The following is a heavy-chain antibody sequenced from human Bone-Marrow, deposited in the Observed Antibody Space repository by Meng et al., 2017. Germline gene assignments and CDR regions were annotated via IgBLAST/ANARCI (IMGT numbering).Heavy chain of an antibody. CDR1: GGSFSDYY. D-gene: IGHD5-18*01. V-gene: IGHV3-11*06. Sequence: GGPLRLPCVVSGGSFSDYYWSWNRQPPGKRLGWVSYISSSSSYIYYADSVKGRFTISRDNAKNSLYLQMNSLRAEDTAVYYCARAFVGGYSYGNEDLDYWGQGTLVTVSS. CDR3: ARAFVGGYSYGNEDLDY. J-gene: IGHJ4*02. CDR2: ISSSSSYI.